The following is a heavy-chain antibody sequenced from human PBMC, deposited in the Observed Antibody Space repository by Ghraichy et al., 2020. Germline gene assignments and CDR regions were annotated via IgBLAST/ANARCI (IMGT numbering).Heavy chain of an antibody. V-gene: IGHV3-48*02. CDR2: ISSRSSSI. CDR3: ARDTGDLPRFDY. D-gene: IGHD3-16*01. Sequence: GESLNISCAASGFTFSGYSMNWVRQAPGKGLEWVSHISSRSSSIYYADSVKGRFTISRDNAKNSLYLQMNSLRDEDTAVYYCARDTGDLPRFDYWGQGTLVTVSS. J-gene: IGHJ4*02. CDR1: GFTFSGYS.